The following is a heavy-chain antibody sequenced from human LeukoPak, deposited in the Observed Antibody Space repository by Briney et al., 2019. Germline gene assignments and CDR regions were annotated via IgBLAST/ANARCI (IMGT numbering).Heavy chain of an antibody. Sequence: GRSLRLSCAASGSTFSSYAMHWVRQAPGKGLEWVAVISYDGSSKYYADSVKGLFTISRDNSKNTLYLQMSSLRAEDTAVYYCARGRSTYYLDYWGQGTLVTVSS. CDR1: GSTFSSYA. CDR2: ISYDGSSK. V-gene: IGHV3-30-3*01. J-gene: IGHJ4*02. D-gene: IGHD1-1*01. CDR3: ARGRSTYYLDY.